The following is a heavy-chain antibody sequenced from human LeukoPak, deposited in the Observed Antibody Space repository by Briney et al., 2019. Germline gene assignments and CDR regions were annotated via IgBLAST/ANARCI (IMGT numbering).Heavy chain of an antibody. D-gene: IGHD2-15*01. Sequence: GGSLRLSCAASGFTFSSYSMNWVRQAPGKGLEWVSSISSSSSYIYYADSVKGRFTISRDNAKNSLYLQMNSLRAEDTAVYYCARLGIYCSGGSCYSDWFDPWGQGTLVTVSS. CDR3: ARLGIYCSGGSCYSDWFDP. J-gene: IGHJ5*02. CDR2: ISSSSSYI. V-gene: IGHV3-21*01. CDR1: GFTFSSYS.